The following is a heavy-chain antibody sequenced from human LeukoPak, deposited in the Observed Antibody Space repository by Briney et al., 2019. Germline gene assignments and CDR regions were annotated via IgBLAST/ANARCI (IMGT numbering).Heavy chain of an antibody. CDR2: IDPYNGNT. CDR3: ARDRRGYNGILRY. Sequence: GASVKVSCKASGYTFTSYALTWVRQAPGQGLEWMGYIDPYNGNTNHAQKFQGRVTMTTDRSTNTGYMDLRSLRSDDTAVYYCARDRRGYNGILRYWGQGALVTVSS. V-gene: IGHV1-18*01. J-gene: IGHJ4*02. D-gene: IGHD1-1*01. CDR1: GYTFTSYA.